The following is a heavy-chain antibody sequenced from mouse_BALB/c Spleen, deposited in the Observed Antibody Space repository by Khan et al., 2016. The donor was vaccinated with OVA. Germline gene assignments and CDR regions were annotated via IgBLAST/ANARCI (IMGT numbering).Heavy chain of an antibody. J-gene: IGHJ1*01. D-gene: IGHD1-2*01. Sequence: EVQLQQSGPELVKPGASVKISCKTSGYTFTEYTMHWVKQSHGKSLEWIGRINPNNGGTSYNQKFKGKATLTVDKSSSTAYMEFRSLTSEDSAVEYCERGDCYGYCRYLDDWGEGTTVTVSS. CDR2: INPNNGGT. CDR1: GYTFTEYT. V-gene: IGHV1-22*01. CDR3: ERGDCYGYCRYLDD.